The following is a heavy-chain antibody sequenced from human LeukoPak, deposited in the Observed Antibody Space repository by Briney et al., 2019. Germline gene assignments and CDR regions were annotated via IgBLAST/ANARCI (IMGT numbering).Heavy chain of an antibody. CDR1: DFTFRSYA. V-gene: IGHV3-23*01. CDR2: ISGSGDST. Sequence: PGGSLRPSCAASDFTFRSYAMQWVRQAQGKGLEWVSGISGSGDSTFYADSVKGRFTIFRDNSKNTLYLQMNSLRAEDTAVYYCAKYLSAKGPPYALEVWGQGTTVTVSS. J-gene: IGHJ6*02. CDR3: AKYLSAKGPPYALEV.